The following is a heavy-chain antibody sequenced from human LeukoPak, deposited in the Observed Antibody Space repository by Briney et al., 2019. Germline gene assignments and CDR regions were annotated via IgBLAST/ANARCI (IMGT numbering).Heavy chain of an antibody. Sequence: SETLSLTCTVSDGSISTYYWSRIRQPAGKGLEWIGRIYTGGSTNYNPSLESRVIMSINTPENHFSLKLSSVTAADTAVHYCARVHSSSSFVSIYNWFDPWGQGTLVTVSS. D-gene: IGHD6-13*01. J-gene: IGHJ5*02. V-gene: IGHV4-4*07. CDR1: DGSISTYY. CDR2: IYTGGST. CDR3: ARVHSSSSFVSIYNWFDP.